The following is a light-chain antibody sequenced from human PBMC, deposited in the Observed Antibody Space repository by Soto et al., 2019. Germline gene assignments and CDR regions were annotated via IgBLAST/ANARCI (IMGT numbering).Light chain of an antibody. CDR3: AAWDDSLSGLV. CDR2: RNN. V-gene: IGLV1-47*01. J-gene: IGLJ2*01. Sequence: QSVLIQPPSASGTPGQRVTISCSGSSSNIGSNYVYWYQQLPGTAPKLLIYRNNQRPSGVPDRFSGSKSGTSASLAISGLRSEDEADYYCAAWDDSLSGLVFGGGTKLTV. CDR1: SSNIGSNY.